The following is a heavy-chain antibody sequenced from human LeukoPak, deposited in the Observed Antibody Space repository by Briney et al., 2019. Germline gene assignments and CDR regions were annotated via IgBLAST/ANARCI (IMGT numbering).Heavy chain of an antibody. CDR2: ISWNSNTI. J-gene: IGHJ4*02. CDR1: GFTFDDYA. V-gene: IGHV3-9*01. Sequence: GGSLRLSCTASGFTFDDYAMHWVRQAPGEGLEWVSSISWNSNTIDYADSVKGRFTISGNNAKNSLYLQMNSLRAEDTALYYCVKDRMATSIYPDYWGQGTLVTVSS. CDR3: VKDRMATSIYPDY. D-gene: IGHD5-24*01.